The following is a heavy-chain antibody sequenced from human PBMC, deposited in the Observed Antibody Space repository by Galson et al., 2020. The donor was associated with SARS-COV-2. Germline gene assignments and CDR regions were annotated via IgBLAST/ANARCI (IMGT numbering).Heavy chain of an antibody. V-gene: IGHV3-53*01. CDR2: IYSGGST. CDR3: ARDLDYYGMDV. CDR1: GFTVSSNY. Sequence: GGSLRLSCAASGFTVSSNYMSWVRQAPGKGLEWVSVIYSGGSTYYADSVKGRFTISRNNSKNTLYLQMNSLRAEDTAVYYCARDLDYYGMDVWGQGTTVTVSS. J-gene: IGHJ6*02.